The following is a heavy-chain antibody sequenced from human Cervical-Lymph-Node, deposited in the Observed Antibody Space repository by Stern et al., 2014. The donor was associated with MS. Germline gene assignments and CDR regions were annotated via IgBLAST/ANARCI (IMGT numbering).Heavy chain of an antibody. J-gene: IGHJ5*02. V-gene: IGHV5-51*01. CDR2: IYPDDSNG. D-gene: IGHD3-16*02. CDR3: ARRPYGWGSYRYCFDP. Sequence: EVQLVESGPELKKPGESLKLSCKVSGFDFTDHWIGWGRQMPGKGLELMGIIYPDDSNGKYSTSFHGRVIISADTSLNTPFLPWASLKAADTAVYYCARRPYGWGSYRYCFDPWGQGTLVTVSS. CDR1: GFDFTDHW.